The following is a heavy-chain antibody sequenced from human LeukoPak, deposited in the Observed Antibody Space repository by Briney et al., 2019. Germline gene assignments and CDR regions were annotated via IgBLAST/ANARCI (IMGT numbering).Heavy chain of an antibody. Sequence: GGSLRLSCAASGFTFSNYNMNWVRQAPGKGLEWVSSISSSSTYISHADSVKGRFTISRGNAKNSLFLQMNSLRAEDTAVYYCARADVMGGQGTLVTVSS. D-gene: IGHD3-16*01. CDR3: ARADVM. J-gene: IGHJ4*02. V-gene: IGHV3-21*01. CDR1: GFTFSNYN. CDR2: ISSSSTYI.